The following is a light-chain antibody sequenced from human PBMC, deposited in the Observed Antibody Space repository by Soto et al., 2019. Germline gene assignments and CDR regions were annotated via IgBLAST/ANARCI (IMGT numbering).Light chain of an antibody. CDR3: SSYSSSSIPYV. Sequence: QSVLTQPASVSGSPGQSITISCTGTKYDIGAYNFVSWYQQHPGKAPKLMIYEVSNRPSGVSNRFSGSKSGSMASLTISGLQTEDEADYHCSSYSSSSIPYVFGTGTKVTVL. V-gene: IGLV2-14*01. CDR1: KYDIGAYNF. J-gene: IGLJ1*01. CDR2: EVS.